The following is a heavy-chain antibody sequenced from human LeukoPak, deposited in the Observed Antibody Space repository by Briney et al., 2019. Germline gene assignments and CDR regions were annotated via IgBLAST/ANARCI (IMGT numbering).Heavy chain of an antibody. CDR3: AKGFAMVRRGDRNYFDY. CDR1: GFTFSSYA. V-gene: IGHV3-23*01. J-gene: IGHJ4*02. D-gene: IGHD3-10*01. Sequence: PGGSLRLSCAASGFTFSSYAMSWVPQAPGKGPEWVSAISGSGGSTYYADSVKGRFTISRDNSKNTLYLQMNSLRAEDTAVYYCAKGFAMVRRGDRNYFDYWGQGTLVTVSS. CDR2: ISGSGGST.